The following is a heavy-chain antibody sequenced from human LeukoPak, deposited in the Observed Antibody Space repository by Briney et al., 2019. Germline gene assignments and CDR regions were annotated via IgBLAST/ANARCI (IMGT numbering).Heavy chain of an antibody. Sequence: PSETLSLTCTVSGGSISSSSYYWGWIRQPPGKGLEWIGSIYYSGSTYYNPSLKSRVTVSVDTSKNQFSLKLSSVTAADTAVYYCARLKWSYYSDYWGQGTLVTVSS. CDR1: GGSISSSSYY. CDR3: ARLKWSYYSDY. CDR2: IYYSGST. D-gene: IGHD2-15*01. J-gene: IGHJ4*02. V-gene: IGHV4-39*01.